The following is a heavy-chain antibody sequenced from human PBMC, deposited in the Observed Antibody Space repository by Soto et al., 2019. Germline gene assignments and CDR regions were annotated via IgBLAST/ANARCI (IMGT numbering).Heavy chain of an antibody. CDR3: ARDQTVAGPTNFDY. V-gene: IGHV3-74*01. Sequence: GGSLRLSCAASGFTFSSYWRHWVRQTAGKGLVWVSRIDIAGSTTTYADSVKGRFTISRDNAKNTLYLQMNSLRAEDTAVYYCARDQTVAGPTNFDYCGQGTLVTVSS. CDR2: IDIAGSTT. D-gene: IGHD6-19*01. CDR1: GFTFSSYW. J-gene: IGHJ4*02.